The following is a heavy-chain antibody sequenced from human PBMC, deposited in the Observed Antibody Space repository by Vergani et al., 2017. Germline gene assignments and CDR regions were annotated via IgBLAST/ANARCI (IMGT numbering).Heavy chain of an antibody. Sequence: QVQLVQSGAEVKKPGASVKVSCKASGYTFTSYYMHWVRQAPGQGLEWMGIINPSGGSTSYAQKLQGRVTMTRDTSTSTVYMELSSLRSEDTAVYYCARGPDIVLMVYAPYGMDVWGQGTTVTVSS. CDR1: GYTFTSYY. J-gene: IGHJ6*02. D-gene: IGHD2-8*01. V-gene: IGHV1-46*03. CDR2: INPSGGST. CDR3: ARGPDIVLMVYAPYGMDV.